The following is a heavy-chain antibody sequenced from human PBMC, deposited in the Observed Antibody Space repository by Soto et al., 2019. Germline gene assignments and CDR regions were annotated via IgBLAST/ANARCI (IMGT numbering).Heavy chain of an antibody. CDR1: GGTFSSYA. V-gene: IGHV1-69*01. Sequence: QVQLVQSGAEVKKPGSSVKVSCKASGGTFSSYAISWGRQAPGQGLEWMGGILPIFGTANYAQKFQGRVTITAAESTSTAYMELSSLRSEETAVYDCARTYCSGGSPYCYYDYYGMDVWVQGTTVTVSS. J-gene: IGHJ6*01. D-gene: IGHD2-15*01. CDR3: ARTYCSGGSPYCYYDYYGMDV. CDR2: ILPIFGTA.